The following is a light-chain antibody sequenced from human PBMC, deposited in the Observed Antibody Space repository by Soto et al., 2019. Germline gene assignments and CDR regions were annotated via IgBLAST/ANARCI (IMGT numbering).Light chain of an antibody. V-gene: IGLV2-14*01. J-gene: IGLJ1*01. CDR1: SSDVGYYNY. Sequence: QSALTQPASVSGSPGQSITISCTGPSSDVGYYNYVSWYQQHPGKAPKLMIYDVSNRPSGVSYRFSGSKSGNTASLTISGLQAEDEADYYCSSYTTSSTYVFGTGTKLTVL. CDR2: DVS. CDR3: SSYTTSSTYV.